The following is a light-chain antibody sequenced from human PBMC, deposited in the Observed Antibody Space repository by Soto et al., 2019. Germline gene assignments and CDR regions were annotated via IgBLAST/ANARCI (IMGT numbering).Light chain of an antibody. Sequence: QAVVTQEPSLTVSPGGTVTLTCASSTGAVTSHHYPCWFQQKPGQAPRTLIYHTSSKHSWTPARFSGSIPGGKAALTLSGAQPEDGADYYCLLSQSAGRNVFGGGTKLTVL. V-gene: IGLV7-46*01. CDR3: LLSQSAGRNV. J-gene: IGLJ2*01. CDR1: TGAVTSHHY. CDR2: HTS.